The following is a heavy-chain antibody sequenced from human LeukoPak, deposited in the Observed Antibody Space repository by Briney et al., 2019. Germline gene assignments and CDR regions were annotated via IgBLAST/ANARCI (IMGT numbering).Heavy chain of an antibody. Sequence: PGGSLRLSCAAPGFTFNSYSMNWVRQAPGKGLEWVSSISSSSNYIYYADSLKGRFTISRDNAKNSLYLQMNSLRAEDTAVYYCARDFRHCGGDCYSERHYYFDFWGQGTLVTVSS. CDR1: GFTFNSYS. V-gene: IGHV3-21*01. D-gene: IGHD2-21*02. CDR2: ISSSSNYI. CDR3: ARDFRHCGGDCYSERHYYFDF. J-gene: IGHJ4*02.